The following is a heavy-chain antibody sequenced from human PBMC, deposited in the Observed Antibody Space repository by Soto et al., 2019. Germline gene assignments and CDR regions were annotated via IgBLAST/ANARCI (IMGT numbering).Heavy chain of an antibody. CDR2: ISYDGSYQ. D-gene: IGHD3-3*01. CDR3: AKNAASYDFWSGYFRY. CDR1: GFAFSTYG. Sequence: VQLVESGGGVVQPGRSLRLSCVASGFAFSTYGMHWVRQAPGRGLEWVAVISYDGSYQNYVDSVKGRFTISRDNSKNTLYLQINSLRAEDAAIYYCAKNAASYDFWSGYFRYWGQGTLVTVSS. J-gene: IGHJ4*02. V-gene: IGHV3-30*18.